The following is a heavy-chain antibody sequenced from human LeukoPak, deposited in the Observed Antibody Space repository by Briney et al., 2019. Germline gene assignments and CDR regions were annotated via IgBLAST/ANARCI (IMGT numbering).Heavy chain of an antibody. CDR3: ARLTTVVTGDY. CDR1: GFFISSGHY. V-gene: IGHV4-38-2*01. Sequence: PSETLSLTCAVSGFFISSGHYWGWIRQPPGKGLEWIGSIYHSGSTYYNPSLRSRVTISVDTSKNQFSLNLSSATAADTAVYYCARLTTVVTGDYWGQGTLVTVSS. CDR2: IYHSGST. D-gene: IGHD4-23*01. J-gene: IGHJ4*02.